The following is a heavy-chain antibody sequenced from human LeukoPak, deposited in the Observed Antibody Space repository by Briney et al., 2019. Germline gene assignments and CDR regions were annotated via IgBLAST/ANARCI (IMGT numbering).Heavy chain of an antibody. CDR1: GYTFIAYY. Sequence: ASVKVSCKASGYTFIAYYIHWVRQAPGQGLEWMGRINPNSGDTDYAQKFQGRIIMSRDTSISTLYMDLSRLRSDDTAVYYCARDKSGSGSSSLDYWGQGTLVTVSS. CDR3: ARDKSGSGSSSLDY. CDR2: INPNSGDT. V-gene: IGHV1-2*06. D-gene: IGHD3-10*01. J-gene: IGHJ4*02.